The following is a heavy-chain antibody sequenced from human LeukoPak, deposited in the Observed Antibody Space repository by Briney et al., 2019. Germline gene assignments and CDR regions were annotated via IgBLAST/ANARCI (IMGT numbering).Heavy chain of an antibody. J-gene: IGHJ6*04. CDR2: ISCSCSTI. CDR1: GFTFSSYE. Sequence: GGSLRLSCAASGFTFSSYEMNWARQAPGKGLEGVSYISCSCSTIYYADSVKGRFTISRDNAKNSLYLQMNSLRAEDTAVYYCAELGITMIGGVWGKGTTVTISS. V-gene: IGHV3-48*03. CDR3: AELGITMIGGV. D-gene: IGHD3-10*02.